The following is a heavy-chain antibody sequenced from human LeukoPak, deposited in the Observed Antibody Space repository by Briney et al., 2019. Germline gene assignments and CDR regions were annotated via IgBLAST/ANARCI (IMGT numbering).Heavy chain of an antibody. Sequence: GGSLGLSCAASGFTFSSYAMHWVRQAPGKGLEWVAVISYDGSNKYYADSVKGRFTISRDNSKNTLYLQMNSLRAEDTAVYYCARAPGGIYGSGSYYGYWGQGTLVTVSS. D-gene: IGHD3-10*01. J-gene: IGHJ4*02. V-gene: IGHV3-30-3*01. CDR2: ISYDGSNK. CDR1: GFTFSSYA. CDR3: ARAPGGIYGSGSYYGY.